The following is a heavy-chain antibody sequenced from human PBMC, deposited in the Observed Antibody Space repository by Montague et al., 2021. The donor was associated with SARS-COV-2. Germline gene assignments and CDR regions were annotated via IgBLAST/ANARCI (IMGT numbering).Heavy chain of an antibody. J-gene: IGHJ2*01. CDR3: ARTIVVVSAASRYFDL. V-gene: IGHV4-59*01. Sequence: KPYLKSRVTISVDTSKTQFSLKLNSVTAADTAVYYCARTIVVVSAASRYFDLWGRGTLVTVSS. D-gene: IGHD2-2*01.